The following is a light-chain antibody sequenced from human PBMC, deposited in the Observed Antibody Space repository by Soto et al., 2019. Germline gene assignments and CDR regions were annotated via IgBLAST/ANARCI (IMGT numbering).Light chain of an antibody. V-gene: IGKV3-20*01. CDR3: QQYGSSIT. CDR1: QSVSSN. Sequence: EIVMTQSPATLSVSPGERAPLSCRASQSVSSNLAWYQQKPGQAPRLLIYDASSRATGIPDRFSGSGSGTDFTLTINRLEPEDFAVYYCQQYGSSITFGQGTRLEIK. J-gene: IGKJ5*01. CDR2: DAS.